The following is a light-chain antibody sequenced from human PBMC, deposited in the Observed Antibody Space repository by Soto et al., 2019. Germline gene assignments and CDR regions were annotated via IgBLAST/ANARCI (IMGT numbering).Light chain of an antibody. CDR2: GAS. CDR3: QQYNNWPRT. Sequence: VMTQSPATLSVSPGERATLSCRASQSVSSNLAWYQQKPGQAPRLLIYGASTRATGIPARFSGSGSGTEFTLTISSLQSEDFAVYYCQQYNNWPRTFGQGTKVDNK. CDR1: QSVSSN. J-gene: IGKJ1*01. V-gene: IGKV3-15*01.